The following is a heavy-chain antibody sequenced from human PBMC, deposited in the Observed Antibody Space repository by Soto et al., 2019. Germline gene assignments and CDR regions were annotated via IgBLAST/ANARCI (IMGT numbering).Heavy chain of an antibody. Sequence: GGSLRLSCAASGFTFSSYWMSWVRQAPGKGLEWVANIKQDGSEKYYVDSVKGRFTISRDNAKNSLYLQMNSLRAEDTAVYFCARDLGETTVTTFDYWGQGTLVSVSS. CDR3: ARDLGETTVTTFDY. CDR1: GFTFSSYW. V-gene: IGHV3-7*01. D-gene: IGHD4-17*01. J-gene: IGHJ4*02. CDR2: IKQDGSEK.